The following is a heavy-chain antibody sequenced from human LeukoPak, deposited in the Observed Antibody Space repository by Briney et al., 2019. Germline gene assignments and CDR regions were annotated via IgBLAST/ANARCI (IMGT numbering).Heavy chain of an antibody. CDR3: ARAGGSSWRPIDY. J-gene: IGHJ4*02. V-gene: IGHV3-66*01. Sequence: GGSLRLSCAASGFTVSSNYMSWVRQAPGKGLEWVSVIYSGGSTYYADSVKGRFTISRDNSKNTLYLQMNSLRAEDTAVYYCARAGGSSWRPIDYWGQGTLVTVSS. D-gene: IGHD6-13*01. CDR2: IYSGGST. CDR1: GFTVSSNY.